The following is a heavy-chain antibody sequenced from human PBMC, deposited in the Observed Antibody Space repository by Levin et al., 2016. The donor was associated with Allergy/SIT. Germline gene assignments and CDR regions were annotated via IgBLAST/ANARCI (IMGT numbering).Heavy chain of an antibody. D-gene: IGHD2-21*01. J-gene: IGHJ5*02. V-gene: IGHV4-31*03. CDR2: IFNRART. CDR1: GDSITSGDYY. Sequence: SETLSLTCTVSGDSITSGDYYWTWIRHHPGKGLEWIGNIFNRARTFYNPSLKSRVTISVDTSKNQFSLRLTSVTAADTALYYCARSGWAVMSRFDPWGQGTLVTVSS. CDR3: ARSGWAVMSRFDP.